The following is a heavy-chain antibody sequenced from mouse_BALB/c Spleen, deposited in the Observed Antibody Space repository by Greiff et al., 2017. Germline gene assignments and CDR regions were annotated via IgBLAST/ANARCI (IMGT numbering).Heavy chain of an antibody. D-gene: IGHD1-1*01. CDR2: SRNKANAYTT. CDR1: GFTFSDFY. CDR3: ARGDCGSLDY. J-gene: IGHJ2*01. V-gene: IGHV7-1*02. Sequence: EVNLVESGGGLVQPGGSLRLSCATSGFTFSDFYMEWVRQPPGKRLEWIAASRNKANAYTTEYSASVKGRFIVSRDTSQSILYLQMNALRAEDTAIYYCARGDCGSLDYWGQGTTLTVSA.